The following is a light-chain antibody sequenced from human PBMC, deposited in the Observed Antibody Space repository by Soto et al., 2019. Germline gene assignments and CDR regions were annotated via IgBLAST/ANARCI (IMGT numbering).Light chain of an antibody. CDR2: TAT. CDR1: QSVHSRY. Sequence: LVLTQSPGTLSLSPGERATLSCWASQSVHSRYLSWYQQRVGQAPRLLIYTATTRATGIPDRFSGNGSGTDFTLTISRLEPEDFAVYYCQQFDNSQWTFGQGTKVEIK. J-gene: IGKJ1*01. CDR3: QQFDNSQWT. V-gene: IGKV3-20*01.